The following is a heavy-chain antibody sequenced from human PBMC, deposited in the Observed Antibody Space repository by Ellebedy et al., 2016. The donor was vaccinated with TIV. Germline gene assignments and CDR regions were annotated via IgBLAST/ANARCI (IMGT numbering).Heavy chain of an antibody. V-gene: IGHV4-34*01. CDR2: INHSGST. Sequence: SETLSLXCAVYGGSFSGYYWSWIRQPPGKGLEWIGEINHSGSTNYNPSLKSRVTISVDTSKNQFSLKLSSVTAADTAVYYCARGLGNSLVWGQGTLVTVSS. CDR3: ARGLGNSLV. J-gene: IGHJ4*02. D-gene: IGHD4-23*01. CDR1: GGSFSGYY.